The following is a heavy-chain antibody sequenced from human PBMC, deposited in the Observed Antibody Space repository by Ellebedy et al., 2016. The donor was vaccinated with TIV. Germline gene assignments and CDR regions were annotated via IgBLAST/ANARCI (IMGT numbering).Heavy chain of an antibody. CDR1: GFTFSNYA. CDR2: ISYDGSNR. CDR3: ARVWFGEFTNWFDP. J-gene: IGHJ5*02. V-gene: IGHV3-30*04. D-gene: IGHD3-10*01. Sequence: PGGSLRLSCAASGFTFSNYAMHWVRQAPGKGLEWVALISYDGSNRYYADSVKGRFTISRDNSKNTVNLQMHSLRVEDTAVYYCARVWFGEFTNWFDPWGQGTLVTVSS.